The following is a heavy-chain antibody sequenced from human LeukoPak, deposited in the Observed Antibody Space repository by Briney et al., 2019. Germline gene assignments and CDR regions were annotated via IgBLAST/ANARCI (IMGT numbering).Heavy chain of an antibody. D-gene: IGHD6-19*01. CDR3: AKDTADYGYNSDWYI. CDR2: ISGNGGST. CDR1: GFTFSSYW. J-gene: IGHJ4*02. V-gene: IGHV3-23*01. Sequence: QSGGSLRLSCAASGFTFSSYWMSWVRQAPGKGLEWVSSISGNGGSTYYADSVKGRFTISRDNSKNTLYLQMNSLRAEDTAVYYCAKDTADYGYNSDWYIWGQGTLVTVSP.